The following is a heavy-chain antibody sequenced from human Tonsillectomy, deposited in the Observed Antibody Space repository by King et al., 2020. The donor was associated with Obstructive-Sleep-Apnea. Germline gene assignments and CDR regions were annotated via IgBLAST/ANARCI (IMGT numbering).Heavy chain of an antibody. CDR3: ARRVAFDV. V-gene: IGHV3-11*01. CDR1: GITLSDYY. Sequence: VQLVESGGGLVKPGGYLRLSCAGSGITLSDYYMSWILQTPGKGLEWVAYISSSNTGSTIYYSDSLKGRFAISRDNAKNSVYLQMNSLTAEDTAGYYCARRVAFDVWGQGTTVIVSS. CDR2: ISSSNTGSTI. J-gene: IGHJ3*01.